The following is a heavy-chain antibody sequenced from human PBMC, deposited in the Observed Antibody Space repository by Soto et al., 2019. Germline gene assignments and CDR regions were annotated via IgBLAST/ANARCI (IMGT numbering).Heavy chain of an antibody. CDR3: ARDAPPIVVVPAAIAGWFDP. CDR2: IYTSGST. V-gene: IGHV4-4*07. CDR1: GGSISSYY. Sequence: PSETLSLTCTVSGGSISSYYWSWIRQPAGKGLEWIGRIYTSGSTNYNPSLKSRVTMSVDTSKNQFSLKLSSVTAADTAVYYCARDAPPIVVVPAAIAGWFDPWGQGTLVTVSS. D-gene: IGHD2-2*01. J-gene: IGHJ5*02.